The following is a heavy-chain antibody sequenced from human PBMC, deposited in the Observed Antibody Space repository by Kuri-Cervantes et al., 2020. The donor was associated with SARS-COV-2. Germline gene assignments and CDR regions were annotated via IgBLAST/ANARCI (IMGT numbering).Heavy chain of an antibody. J-gene: IGHJ4*02. CDR3: ARTGELPMYYFDY. V-gene: IGHV3-23*01. CDR2: ISGSGGST. Sequence: GGSLRLSCAASGFTFDDYAMHWVRQAPGKGLEWVSAISGSGGSTYYADSVKGRFTTSRDNSKNTLYLQMNSLGAEDTAVYYWARTGELPMYYFDYWGQGTLVTVSS. D-gene: IGHD1-26*01. CDR1: GFTFDDYA.